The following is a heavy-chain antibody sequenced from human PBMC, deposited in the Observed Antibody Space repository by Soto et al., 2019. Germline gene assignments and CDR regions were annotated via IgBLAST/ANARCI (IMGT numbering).Heavy chain of an antibody. CDR3: ASRGFDP. Sequence: QLQLQESGPGLVKPSETLSLTCTVSGGSISSSSYYWGWIRQPPGKGLEWIGSIYYSGSTYYNPSLRVRLTLSVRTSKCLCSLKLSFVTAADTAGSCCASRGFDPWGQGTLVTVSS. CDR2: IYYSGST. J-gene: IGHJ5*02. CDR1: GGSISSSSYY. V-gene: IGHV4-39*01.